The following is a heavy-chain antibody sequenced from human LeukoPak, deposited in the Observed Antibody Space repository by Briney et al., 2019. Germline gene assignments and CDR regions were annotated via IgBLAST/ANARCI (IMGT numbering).Heavy chain of an antibody. J-gene: IGHJ6*04. CDR3: ARDILWFGERFYGMDV. CDR1: GFTFSSYG. V-gene: IGHV3-33*01. Sequence: GGSLRLSCAASGFTFSSYGMHWVRQAPGKGLEWVAVIWYDGSNKYYADSVKGRFTISRDNSKNTLYLQMNSLRAEDTAVYYCARDILWFGERFYGMDVWGKGTTATVSS. D-gene: IGHD3-10*01. CDR2: IWYDGSNK.